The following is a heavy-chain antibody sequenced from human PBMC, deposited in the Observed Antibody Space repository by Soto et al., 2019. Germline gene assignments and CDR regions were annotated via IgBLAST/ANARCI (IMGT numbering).Heavy chain of an antibody. CDR3: AKIHRGVVTANVDY. Sequence: EVQLLESGGGLVQPGGSLRLSCAASGFTFSSYAMSWVRQAPGKGLEWVSAISGSAGSTYYADSVKGRFTISRDNSKNTLYLQMNRLRAEDTAVYYCAKIHRGVVTANVDYWGQGTLVTVSS. CDR1: GFTFSSYA. CDR2: ISGSAGST. D-gene: IGHD2-21*02. V-gene: IGHV3-23*01. J-gene: IGHJ4*02.